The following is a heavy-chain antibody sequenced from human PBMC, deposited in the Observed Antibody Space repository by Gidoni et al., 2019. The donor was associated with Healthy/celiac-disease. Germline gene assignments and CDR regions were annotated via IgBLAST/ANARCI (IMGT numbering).Heavy chain of an antibody. CDR2: IRSKAYSGTT. D-gene: IGHD2-2*01. CDR1: GSPSGDYA. V-gene: IGHV3-49*05. CDR3: TREGGCSSTSCYGWFDP. Sequence: EVQLVESGGGLVKPGRSLRLSCTPSGSPSGDYAMSWFRQAPGKGLEWVGFIRSKAYSGTTEYAASVKGRFTISRDDSKSIAYLQMNSLKTEDTAVYYCTREGGCSSTSCYGWFDPWGQGTLVTVSS. J-gene: IGHJ5*02.